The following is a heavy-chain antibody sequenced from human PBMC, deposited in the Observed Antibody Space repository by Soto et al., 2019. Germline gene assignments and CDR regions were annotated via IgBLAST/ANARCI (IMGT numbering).Heavy chain of an antibody. CDR2: INHSGST. D-gene: IGHD6-13*01. CDR3: ARVPVQGLRIAAAGHYYYMDV. J-gene: IGHJ6*03. V-gene: IGHV4-34*01. CDR1: GGSFSGYY. Sequence: QVQLQQWGAGLLKPSETLSLTCAVYGGSFSGYYWSWIRQPPGKGLELIGEINHSGSTNYNPSLKSRVTISVDTSKNQFSLKLSSVTAADTAVYYCARVPVQGLRIAAAGHYYYMDVWGKGTTVTVSS.